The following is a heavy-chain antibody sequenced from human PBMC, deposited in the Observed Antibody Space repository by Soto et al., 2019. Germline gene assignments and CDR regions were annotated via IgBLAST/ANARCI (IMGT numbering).Heavy chain of an antibody. Sequence: SCPTLVNPTQTLTLTCTFPGFSLSTSGMCVSWIRQPPGKALEWLALIDWDDDKYYSTSLKTRLTISKDTSKNQVVLTMTNMDPVDTATYYCARTKTYYYDSSGLWYFDYWGQGTMVTVYS. CDR3: ARTKTYYYDSSGLWYFDY. J-gene: IGHJ4*02. CDR1: GFSLSTSGMC. V-gene: IGHV2-70*01. CDR2: IDWDDDK. D-gene: IGHD3-22*01.